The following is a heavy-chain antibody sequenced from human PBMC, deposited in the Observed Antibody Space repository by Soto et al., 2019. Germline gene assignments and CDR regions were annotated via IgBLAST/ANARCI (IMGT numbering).Heavy chain of an antibody. J-gene: IGHJ5*02. D-gene: IGHD5-18*01. CDR3: ARGELRRGYSYRFDP. V-gene: IGHV4-59*01. CDR2: IYYSGST. Sequence: KQSQTLSLTCTVSGGSISSYYWSWIRQPPGKGLEWIGYIYYSGSTNYNPSLKSRVTISVDTSKNQFSLKLSSVTAADTAVYYCARGELRRGYSYRFDPWGQGTLVTVSS. CDR1: GGSISSYY.